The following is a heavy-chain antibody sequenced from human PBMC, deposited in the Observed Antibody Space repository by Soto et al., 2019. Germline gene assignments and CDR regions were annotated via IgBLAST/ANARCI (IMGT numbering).Heavy chain of an antibody. CDR2: ISGSGGST. J-gene: IGHJ4*02. Sequence: GGSLRFSCAASGFTFSSYAMSWVRQAPGKGLEWVSAISGSGGSTYYADSVKGRFTISRDNSKNTLYLQMNSLRAEDTAVYYCAKDLLSVGATLGVFDYWGQGTLVTVSS. CDR1: GFTFSSYA. D-gene: IGHD1-26*01. CDR3: AKDLLSVGATLGVFDY. V-gene: IGHV3-23*01.